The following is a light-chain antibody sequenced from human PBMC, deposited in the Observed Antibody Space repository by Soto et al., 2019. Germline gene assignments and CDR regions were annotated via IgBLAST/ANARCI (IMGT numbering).Light chain of an antibody. Sequence: QSVLTQPASVFGSPGQSITISCTGTSSDVGGYKYVSWYQQHPGKAPKLMIYDVSNRPSGVSNRFSGSKSGNTASLTISGLQAEDEADYYCSSYTSSSTVVFGGGTKVTVL. CDR3: SSYTSSSTVV. V-gene: IGLV2-14*01. CDR1: SSDVGGYKY. J-gene: IGLJ2*01. CDR2: DVS.